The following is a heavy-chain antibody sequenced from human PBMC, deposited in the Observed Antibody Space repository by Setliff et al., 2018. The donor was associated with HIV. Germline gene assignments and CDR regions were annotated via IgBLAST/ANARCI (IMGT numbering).Heavy chain of an antibody. D-gene: IGHD3-10*01. CDR3: ARDRHSSGLGSYGP. Sequence: SETLFLTCTISGGSFGVYRWSWIRQSAGRGLEWIGRIDSSGTTDYKPSLKGRVAISVDTSRNQFSLRVTSVTAADTAVYFCARDRHSSGLGSYGPWGPGILVTVSS. CDR1: GGSFGVYR. J-gene: IGHJ5*02. V-gene: IGHV4-4*07. CDR2: IDSSGTT.